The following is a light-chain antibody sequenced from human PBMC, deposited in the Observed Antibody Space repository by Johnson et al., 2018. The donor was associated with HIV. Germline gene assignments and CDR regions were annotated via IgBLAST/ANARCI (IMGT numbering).Light chain of an antibody. CDR1: SSNIGNNY. CDR3: GTWDSSLSKV. V-gene: IGLV1-51*02. CDR2: ENN. Sequence: QSALTQPPSVSAAPGQKVTNSCSVSSSNIGNNYVSWYQQLPGTAPKLLIYENNKRPSGIPDRFSGSKSGTSATLGITGLQTGDEADYYCGTWDSSLSKVFGTGTKVTVL. J-gene: IGLJ1*01.